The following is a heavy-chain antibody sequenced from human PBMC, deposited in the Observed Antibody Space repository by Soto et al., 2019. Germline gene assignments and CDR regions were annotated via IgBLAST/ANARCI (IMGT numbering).Heavy chain of an antibody. CDR3: AKNKERELPRIIDY. V-gene: IGHV3-23*01. CDR2: MSSASSTT. Sequence: GGSLRLSCATSGFTFGNFAMSWVRQAPGRGLEWVSGMSSASSTTYYGDSVKGRFTISRDTSKNTLYLQMNSLRAEDTAVYYCAKNKERELPRIIDYWGQGTLVTVSS. J-gene: IGHJ4*02. D-gene: IGHD1-7*01. CDR1: GFTFGNFA.